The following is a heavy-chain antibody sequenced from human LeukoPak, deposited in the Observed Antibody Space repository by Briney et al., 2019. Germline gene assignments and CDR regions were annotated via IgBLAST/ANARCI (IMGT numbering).Heavy chain of an antibody. CDR3: ARRRGYSGCGIFDY. Sequence: PSETLSLTCTVSGGSISSTSYYWGWFRQPPGKGLEWIVTIYYSGSTYYDPSLKSRVTISVDTSKNQFSLRLSSVTAADTAVYYCARRRGYSGCGIFDYWGQGTLVTVSS. V-gene: IGHV4-39*01. CDR2: IYYSGST. D-gene: IGHD5-12*01. J-gene: IGHJ4*02. CDR1: GGSISSTSYY.